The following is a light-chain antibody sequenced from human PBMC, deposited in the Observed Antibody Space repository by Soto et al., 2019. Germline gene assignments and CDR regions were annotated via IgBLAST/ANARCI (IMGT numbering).Light chain of an antibody. Sequence: EIVLTQSPATLSLSPGERATLSCRASQSVSSYLAWYQQKPGQAPRLLIYDASNRATGIPARCSGSGSGTDFSLAISILGHDDFAVYYCQLRSNWPPYTCGQGTKLEIK. CDR2: DAS. CDR1: QSVSSY. CDR3: QLRSNWPPYT. V-gene: IGKV3-11*01. J-gene: IGKJ2*01.